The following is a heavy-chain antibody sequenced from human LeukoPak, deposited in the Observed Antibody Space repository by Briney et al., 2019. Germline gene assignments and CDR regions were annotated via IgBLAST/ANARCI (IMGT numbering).Heavy chain of an antibody. CDR1: GFTFSTYG. Sequence: GGSLRLSCAASGFTFSTYGMDWVRQAPGKGLEWVAFVRYDGSDKYYVDAVKGRFTISRDNSRNTLYLQMNSLRAEDTAVYYCAKGTGYGDLGYFYYMDVWGKGTTVTVSS. CDR2: VRYDGSDK. V-gene: IGHV3-30*02. J-gene: IGHJ6*03. D-gene: IGHD4-17*01. CDR3: AKGTGYGDLGYFYYMDV.